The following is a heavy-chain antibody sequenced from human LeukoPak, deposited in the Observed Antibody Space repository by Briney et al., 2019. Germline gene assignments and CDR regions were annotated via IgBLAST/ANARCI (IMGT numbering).Heavy chain of an antibody. V-gene: IGHV3-48*02. CDR2: ISSSSSTI. J-gene: IGHJ4*02. CDR1: GFSFSTYT. CDR3: ARARRYRSSWYHDY. D-gene: IGHD6-13*01. Sequence: QSGGSLILSCAASGFSFSTYTMNWVRQAPGKGLDWVSYISSSSSTIYYADSVKGRFTISRDNANNSLYLQMNSLRDEDTAVYYCARARRYRSSWYHDYWGQGSLVTVSS.